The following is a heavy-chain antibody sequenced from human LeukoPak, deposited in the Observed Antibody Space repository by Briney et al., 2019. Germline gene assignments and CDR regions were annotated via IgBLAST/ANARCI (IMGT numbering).Heavy chain of an antibody. CDR3: AREGIQLWLRNVDY. D-gene: IGHD5-18*01. J-gene: IGHJ4*02. CDR2: IYTSGST. Sequence: SETLSLTCTVSGGSISSYYWSWIRQPAGKGLEWIGRIYTSGSTNYNPSLKSRVTMSVDTSKNQFSLNLNSVTAADTAVYYCAREGIQLWLRNVDYWGQGTLVTVSS. V-gene: IGHV4-4*07. CDR1: GGSISSYY.